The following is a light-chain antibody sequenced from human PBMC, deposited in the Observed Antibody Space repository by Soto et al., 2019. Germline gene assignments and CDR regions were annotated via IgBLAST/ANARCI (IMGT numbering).Light chain of an antibody. Sequence: IQITQSPPSVSASVGERFTIPSRASQDVGKWLAWYQQKPGKAPTLLIHGASSLQSGVPPRYSGSGYGTDFTLTISSLQPEDFATYYCQQANSFPISFGQGTR. CDR2: GAS. CDR1: QDVGKW. J-gene: IGKJ5*01. CDR3: QQANSFPIS. V-gene: IGKV1-12*01.